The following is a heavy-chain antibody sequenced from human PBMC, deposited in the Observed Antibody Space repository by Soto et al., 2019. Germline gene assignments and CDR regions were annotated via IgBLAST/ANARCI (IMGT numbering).Heavy chain of an antibody. CDR3: ARHTYCGGDCYYLDS. D-gene: IGHD2-21*02. V-gene: IGHV5-51*01. CDR1: GYSFTKFW. J-gene: IGHJ4*02. Sequence: PGESLKISCKGSGYSFTKFWIGWVRQMPGKGLEWMGIVYPGDSDTRYSPSFQGQVTISADKSISTSYLQWSSLKASDTAMYFCARHTYCGGDCYYLDSWGQGTLVTVSS. CDR2: VYPGDSDT.